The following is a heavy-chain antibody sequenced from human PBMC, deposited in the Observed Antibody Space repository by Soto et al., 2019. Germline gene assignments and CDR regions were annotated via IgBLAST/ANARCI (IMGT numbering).Heavy chain of an antibody. Sequence: GGSLRLSCEASGFTSGSYWMAWVRQAPGKGLEWVANIQQDGRERHYGDSVKGRFTISRGNAKNSLYLEMNSLRAEDTAFYYCVREGRLLGAFDIWGQGTMVTVSS. D-gene: IGHD3-10*01. J-gene: IGHJ3*02. CDR1: GFTSGSYW. CDR3: VREGRLLGAFDI. V-gene: IGHV3-7*03. CDR2: IQQDGRER.